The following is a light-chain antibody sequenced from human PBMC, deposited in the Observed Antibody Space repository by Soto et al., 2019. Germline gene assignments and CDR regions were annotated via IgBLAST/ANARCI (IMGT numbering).Light chain of an antibody. Sequence: EIVLTQSPGTLSLSPGERATLSCRASQSVSSSYLAWYQQKPGQAPRLLIYGASSRATGIPDRFSGSGSGXXXXXXXXRLEPEDFAVYYCQQYGRSPRTFGQGTKVEIK. J-gene: IGKJ1*01. CDR3: QQYGRSPRT. CDR1: QSVSSSY. V-gene: IGKV3-20*01. CDR2: GAS.